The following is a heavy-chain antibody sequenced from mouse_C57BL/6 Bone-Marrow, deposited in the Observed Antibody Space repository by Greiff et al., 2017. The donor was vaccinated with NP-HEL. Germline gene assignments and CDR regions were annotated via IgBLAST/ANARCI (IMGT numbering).Heavy chain of an antibody. CDR2: IRSKGSNYAT. J-gene: IGHJ3*01. D-gene: IGHD2-1*01. CDR3: VPYGNPWYAD. Sequence: EVQVVEPGGGLVQPKGSLKLSCAASGFTFNTYAMHWVRPAPGEGLEWVARIRSKGSNYATYYADSVKERFTITRDDSQIMLYMQMNNLTTEDSGIYYCVPYGNPWYADQGQGTTVTVSA. CDR1: GFTFNTYA. V-gene: IGHV10-3*01.